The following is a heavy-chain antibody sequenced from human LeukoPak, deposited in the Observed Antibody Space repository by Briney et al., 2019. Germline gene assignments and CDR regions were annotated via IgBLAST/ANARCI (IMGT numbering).Heavy chain of an antibody. J-gene: IGHJ6*02. CDR2: IYTGGST. CDR3: ARDNGYYDSSGYYAPYYYYGMDV. Sequence: SETLSLTCTVSGGSISSYYWSWIRQPAGKGLEWIGRIYTGGSTNYNPSLKSRVTMSVDTSKNQFSLKLSSVIAADTAVYYCARDNGYYDSSGYYAPYYYYGMDVWGQGTTVTVSS. CDR1: GGSISSYY. D-gene: IGHD3-22*01. V-gene: IGHV4-4*07.